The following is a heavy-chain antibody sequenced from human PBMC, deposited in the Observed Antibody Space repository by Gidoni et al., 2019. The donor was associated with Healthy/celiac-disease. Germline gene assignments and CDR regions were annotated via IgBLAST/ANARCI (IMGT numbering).Heavy chain of an antibody. V-gene: IGHV4-34*01. CDR1: GGSFSGYY. CDR3: ARDFYDFWSGYYTGRFDP. D-gene: IGHD3-3*01. CDR2: INHSGST. Sequence: QVQLQQWGAGLLKPSETLSLTCAVYGGSFSGYYWSWIRPPPGKGLEWIGEINHSGSTNYNPSLKSRVTISVDTSKNQFSLKLSSVTAADTAVYYCARDFYDFWSGYYTGRFDPWGQGTLVTVSS. J-gene: IGHJ5*02.